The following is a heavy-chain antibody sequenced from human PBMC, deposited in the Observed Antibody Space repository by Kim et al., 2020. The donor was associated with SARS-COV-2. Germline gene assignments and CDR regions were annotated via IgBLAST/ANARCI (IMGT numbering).Heavy chain of an antibody. D-gene: IGHD3-16*01. Sequence: SETLSLTCTVSGGSTSSYYWSWIRQPPGKGLEWIGYIYYTGSTNYNPSLKSRVTISVDRSKNQFSLKLSSVTAADTAVYYCARRLLKSAQGPHYYYMDVWGNGTTVTVSS. CDR3: ARRLLKSAQGPHYYYMDV. J-gene: IGHJ6*03. CDR2: IYYTGST. V-gene: IGHV4-59*01. CDR1: GGSTSSYY.